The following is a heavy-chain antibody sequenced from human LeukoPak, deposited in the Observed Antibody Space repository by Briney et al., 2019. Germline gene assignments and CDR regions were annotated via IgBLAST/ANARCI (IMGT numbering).Heavy chain of an antibody. CDR2: ISSSGGNT. V-gene: IGHV3-23*01. CDR1: GFTFSDYY. CDR3: AKSYSRSGTYFDY. Sequence: GGSLRLSCAASGFTFSDYYMSWIRQAPGKGLEWVSGISSSGGNTYYADSVKGRFTISRDNSKNTLYLQMNSLSAEDTAVYYCAKSYSRSGTYFDYWGQGTLVTVSS. D-gene: IGHD6-13*01. J-gene: IGHJ4*02.